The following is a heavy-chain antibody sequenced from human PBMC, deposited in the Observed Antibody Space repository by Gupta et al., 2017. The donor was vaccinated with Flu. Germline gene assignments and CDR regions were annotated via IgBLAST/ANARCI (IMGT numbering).Heavy chain of an antibody. V-gene: IGHV3-11*01. Sequence: QVQLVESGGGLVNPGGSLRLSCAASGFNFNDYYISWIRQAPGKGPEWLSYSSTSGRTTYYADSVKGRFIVSRDNAKKSLYLQMNSRRAEDTAVYYCARGGQWEPLPWDYWGQGTLVTVSS. CDR3: ARGGQWEPLPWDY. J-gene: IGHJ4*02. CDR1: GFNFNDYY. CDR2: SSTSGRTT. D-gene: IGHD1-26*01.